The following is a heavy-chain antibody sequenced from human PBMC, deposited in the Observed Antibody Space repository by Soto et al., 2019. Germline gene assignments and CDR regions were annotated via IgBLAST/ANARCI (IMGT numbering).Heavy chain of an antibody. Sequence: QVQLVQSGAEVKKPGASVKVSCKAPAYNFNTYGITWVRQAPGQGLEWMGWISAYNGNTNYAKNLQGRFTMTTDTSTSTGYMGLRSLRSDDTDVYFCVAWRGGPPLWGQGTTVTVSS. D-gene: IGHD1-1*01. CDR2: ISAYNGNT. CDR3: VAWRGGPPL. V-gene: IGHV1-18*01. CDR1: AYNFNTYG. J-gene: IGHJ6*02.